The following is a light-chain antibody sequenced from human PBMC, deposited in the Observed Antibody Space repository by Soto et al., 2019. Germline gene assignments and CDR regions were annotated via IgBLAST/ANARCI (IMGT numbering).Light chain of an antibody. Sequence: QSVLTQPPSASGSPGQSVTISCTGTSSDVGGYKYVSWYQQHPGKAPKLMIYEVNKRPSGVPDRFSGSKSGNTASLTVSGLQAEDEADYYCSSYAGSNNFIFGTGTKVTV. CDR2: EVN. CDR1: SSDVGGYKY. V-gene: IGLV2-8*01. J-gene: IGLJ1*01. CDR3: SSYAGSNNFI.